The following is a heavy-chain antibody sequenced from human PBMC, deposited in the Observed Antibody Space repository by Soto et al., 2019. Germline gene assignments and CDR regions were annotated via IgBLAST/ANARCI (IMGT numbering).Heavy chain of an antibody. CDR3: AKKTGPYYDFWSGYYPFDY. CDR2: ISGSGGST. CDR1: GFTFSSYA. D-gene: IGHD3-3*01. Sequence: PGGSLRLSCAASGFTFSSYAMSWVRQAPGKGLEWVSAISGSGGSTYYADSVKGRFTISRDNSKNTLYLQMNSLRAEDTAVYYCAKKTGPYYDFWSGYYPFDYWGQGTLVTVSS. J-gene: IGHJ4*02. V-gene: IGHV3-23*01.